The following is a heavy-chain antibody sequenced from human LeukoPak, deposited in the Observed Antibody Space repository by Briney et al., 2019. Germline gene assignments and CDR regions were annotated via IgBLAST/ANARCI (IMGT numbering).Heavy chain of an antibody. Sequence: SETLSLTCTVSVGSISGYFWSWVRQAPGTGLDWIGHIYYSGSTNYNPSLKSRVTISVDTSKNQFSLKLSSVTAADTAVYYCARGRSYYDSSGYGYWGQGTLVTVSS. V-gene: IGHV4-59*13. CDR3: ARGRSYYDSSGYGY. CDR2: IYYSGST. J-gene: IGHJ4*02. CDR1: VGSISGYF. D-gene: IGHD3-22*01.